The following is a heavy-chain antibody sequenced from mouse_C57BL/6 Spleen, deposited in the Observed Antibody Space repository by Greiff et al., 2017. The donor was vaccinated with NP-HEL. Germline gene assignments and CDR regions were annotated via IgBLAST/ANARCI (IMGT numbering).Heavy chain of an antibody. D-gene: IGHD4-1*01. J-gene: IGHJ2*01. CDR1: GFTFSDYG. V-gene: IGHV5-17*01. Sequence: VKVEESGGGLVKPGGSLKLSCAASGFTFSDYGMHWVRQAPEKGLEWVAYISSGSSTIYYADTVKGRFTISRDNAKNTLFLQMTSLRSEDTAMYYCATSGTGYFDYWGQGTTLTVSS. CDR3: ATSGTGYFDY. CDR2: ISSGSSTI.